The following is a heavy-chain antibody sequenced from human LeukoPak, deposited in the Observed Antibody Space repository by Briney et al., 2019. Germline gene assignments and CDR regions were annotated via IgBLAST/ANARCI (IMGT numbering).Heavy chain of an antibody. CDR1: GFTFSSYA. Sequence: GSLRLSCAASGFTFSSYAMNWVRQPPGKGLEWIGSIYYSGSTYYNPSLKSRVTISVDTSKNQFSLKLSSVTAADTAVYYCARPQAVAGTFDYWGQGTLVTVSS. CDR2: IYYSGST. D-gene: IGHD6-19*01. V-gene: IGHV4-39*01. J-gene: IGHJ4*02. CDR3: ARPQAVAGTFDY.